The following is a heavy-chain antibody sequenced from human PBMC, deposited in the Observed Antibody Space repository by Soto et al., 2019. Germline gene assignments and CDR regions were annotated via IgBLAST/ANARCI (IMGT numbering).Heavy chain of an antibody. J-gene: IGHJ5*02. D-gene: IGHD6-13*01. CDR3: AKDLRRYSSSWYGEWGWDWFDP. CDR1: GFTFSSYA. Sequence: GGSLRLSCAASGFTFSSYAMSWVRQAPGKGLEWVSAISGSGGSTYYADSVKGRFTISRDNSKNTLYLQMNSLRAEDTAVYYCAKDLRRYSSSWYGEWGWDWFDPWGQGTLVTVSS. CDR2: ISGSGGST. V-gene: IGHV3-23*01.